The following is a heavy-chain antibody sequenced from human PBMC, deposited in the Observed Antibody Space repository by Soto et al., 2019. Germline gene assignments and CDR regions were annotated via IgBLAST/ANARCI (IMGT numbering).Heavy chain of an antibody. CDR2: IYYSGNT. CDR1: GGSISSPSYY. Sequence: ASETLSLTCSVSGGSISSPSYYWGWIRQPPGKGLEWIGSIYYSGNTYYNPSLKSRVTIFVDTSRNQFSLKVNSVTAADTAVYSCARLPGITTLRRDYWGQGTLVTSPQ. CDR3: ARLPGITTLRRDY. J-gene: IGHJ4*02. D-gene: IGHD1-1*01. V-gene: IGHV4-39*01.